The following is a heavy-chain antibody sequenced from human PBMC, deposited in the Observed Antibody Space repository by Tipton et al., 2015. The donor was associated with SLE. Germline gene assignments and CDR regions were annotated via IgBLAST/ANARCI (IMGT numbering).Heavy chain of an antibody. CDR3: ARDGGAYCGGDCYSDAFDI. CDR1: GGSFSGYY. D-gene: IGHD2-21*02. CDR2: MNHSGST. Sequence: TLSLTCAVYGGSFSGYYWSWIRQPPGKGLEWIGEMNHSGSTNYNPSLNSRVTISVDTSKNQFSLKLSSVTAADTAVYYCARDGGAYCGGDCYSDAFDIWGQGTMVTVSS. V-gene: IGHV4-34*01. J-gene: IGHJ3*02.